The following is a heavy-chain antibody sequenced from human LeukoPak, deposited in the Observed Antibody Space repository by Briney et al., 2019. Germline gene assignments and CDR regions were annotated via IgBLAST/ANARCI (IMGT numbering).Heavy chain of an antibody. J-gene: IGHJ4*02. CDR3: AREPMADSSGYYDY. D-gene: IGHD3-22*01. V-gene: IGHV4-59*11. Sequence: SETLSLTCTVSGGSISSHYWSWIRQPPGKGLEWIGYIYYSGSTNYNPSLKSRVTISVDTSKNQFSLKLSSVTAADTAVYYCAREPMADSSGYYDYWGQGTLVTVSS. CDR2: IYYSGST. CDR1: GGSISSHY.